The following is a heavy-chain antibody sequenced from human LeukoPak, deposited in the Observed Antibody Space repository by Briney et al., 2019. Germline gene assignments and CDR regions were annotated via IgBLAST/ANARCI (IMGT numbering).Heavy chain of an antibody. D-gene: IGHD3-10*01. V-gene: IGHV1-2*02. CDR3: ARSLVVRGVLIDY. Sequence: APVKVSCKASGYTFTGYYMHWVRQAPGQGLEWMGWINPNSGGTNYAQKFQGRVTMTRDTSISTAYMELSRLRSDDTAVYYCARSLVVRGVLIDYWGQGTLVTVSS. CDR1: GYTFTGYY. J-gene: IGHJ4*02. CDR2: INPNSGGT.